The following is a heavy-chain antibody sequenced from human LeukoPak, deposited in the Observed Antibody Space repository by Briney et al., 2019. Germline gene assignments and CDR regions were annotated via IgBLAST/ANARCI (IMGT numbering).Heavy chain of an antibody. V-gene: IGHV1-46*01. CDR1: GYIFADYY. CDR3: ARDGDFWSGPPDY. Sequence: ASVKVSCKASGYIFADYYMHWVRQAPGQGLEWMGIINPSGGSTSYAQKFQGRVTMTRDMSTSTVYMELSSLRSEDTAVYYCARDGDFWSGPPDYWGQGTLVTVSS. D-gene: IGHD3-3*01. CDR2: INPSGGST. J-gene: IGHJ4*02.